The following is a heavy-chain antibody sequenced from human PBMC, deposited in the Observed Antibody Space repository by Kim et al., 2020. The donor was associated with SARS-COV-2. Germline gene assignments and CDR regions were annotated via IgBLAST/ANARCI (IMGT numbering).Heavy chain of an antibody. V-gene: IGHV1-8*01. CDR2: MNPNSGNT. J-gene: IGHJ4*02. D-gene: IGHD2-2*01. CDR1: GYTFTSYD. CDR3: ARDLYCSSTSCYVRDDY. Sequence: ASVKVSCKASGYTFTSYDINWVRQATGQGLEWMGWMNPNSGNTGYAQKFQGRVTMTRNTSISTAYMELSSLRSEDTAVYYCARDLYCSSTSCYVRDDYWGQGTLVTVSS.